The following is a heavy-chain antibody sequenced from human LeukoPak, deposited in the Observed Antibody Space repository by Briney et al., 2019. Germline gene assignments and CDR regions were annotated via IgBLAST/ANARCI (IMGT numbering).Heavy chain of an antibody. Sequence: GGSLRLSCAASGFTFSDYYMSWIRQAPGKGLEWVSYISSSGSTIYYADSVRGRFTISRDNAENSLYLQMNSLRAEDTAVYFCARDRWELLSNSYHYCGLDVWGQGTTVTVSS. D-gene: IGHD2-15*01. CDR3: ARDRWELLSNSYHYCGLDV. CDR1: GFTFSDYY. V-gene: IGHV3-11*04. J-gene: IGHJ6*02. CDR2: ISSSGSTI.